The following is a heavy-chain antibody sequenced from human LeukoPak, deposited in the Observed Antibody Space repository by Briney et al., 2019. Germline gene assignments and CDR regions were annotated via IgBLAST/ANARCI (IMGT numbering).Heavy chain of an antibody. J-gene: IGHJ6*03. CDR1: GFTFSSYA. V-gene: IGHV3-23*01. Sequence: GGSLRLSCAASGFTFSSYAMSWVRRAPGKGLEWVSAISGSGGSTYYADSVKGRFTISRDNSKNTLYLQMNSLRAEDTAVYYCAKDKYNFWSGSNYYYMDVWGKGTTVTVSS. CDR3: AKDKYNFWSGSNYYYMDV. CDR2: ISGSGGST. D-gene: IGHD3-3*01.